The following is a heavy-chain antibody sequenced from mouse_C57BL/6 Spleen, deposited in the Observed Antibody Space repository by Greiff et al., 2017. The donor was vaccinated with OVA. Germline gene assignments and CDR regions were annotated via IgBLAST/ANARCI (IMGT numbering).Heavy chain of an antibody. CDR1: GFNIKDDY. D-gene: IGHD2-1*01. J-gene: IGHJ4*01. Sequence: EVQLQQSGAELVRPGASVKLSCTASGFNIKDDYMHWVKQTPEQGLEWVGWIDPENGDTEYASKFQGKATITAYTSSNTVQMKHSSLTSDDTDVYYCIYYDNYNSMDYWGQGTSVTVSS. CDR2: IDPENGDT. V-gene: IGHV14-4*01. CDR3: IYYDNYNSMDY.